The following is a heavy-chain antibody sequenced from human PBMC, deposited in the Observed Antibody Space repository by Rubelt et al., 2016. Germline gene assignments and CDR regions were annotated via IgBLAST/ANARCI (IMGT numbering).Heavy chain of an antibody. CDR1: GGSFSGYY. J-gene: IGHJ4*02. D-gene: IGHD3-22*01. CDR3: ARVFGYYDSSGYYHFDY. CDR2: INHSGST. V-gene: IGHV4-34*01. Sequence: QVQLQQWGAGLLKPSETLSLTCAVYGGSFSGYYWSWIRQPPGKGLEWIGEINHSGSTNYNPSLKIRVSISVDTSKNQFSLKLSSVTAADTAVYYCARVFGYYDSSGYYHFDYWGQGTLVTVSS.